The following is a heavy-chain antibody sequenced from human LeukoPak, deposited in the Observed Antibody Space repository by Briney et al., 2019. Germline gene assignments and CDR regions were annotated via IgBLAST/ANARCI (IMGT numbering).Heavy chain of an antibody. Sequence: PGGSLRLSCAASGFAFSAYDMHWVRQAPGKGLEWVSYISSSGTTIYYADSVKGRFTISRDNAKNSLYLQMNSLRAEDTAVYYCASGGSYYYFDYWGQGTLVTVSS. CDR1: GFAFSAYD. CDR3: ASGGSYYYFDY. D-gene: IGHD1-26*01. V-gene: IGHV3-11*01. CDR2: ISSSGTTI. J-gene: IGHJ4*02.